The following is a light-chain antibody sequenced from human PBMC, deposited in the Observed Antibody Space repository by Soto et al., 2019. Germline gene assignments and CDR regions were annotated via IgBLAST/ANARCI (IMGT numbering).Light chain of an antibody. V-gene: IGKV3-11*01. J-gene: IGKJ4*01. CDR3: QQRSDWPLT. Sequence: EIVLTQSPATLSSSPGERATLCCWASQSVSNYLAWYQQKPGQAPRLLLYDASNRATGIPAKFSGSGSGTDFTLTISSLEPEDFAVYYCQQRSDWPLTFGGGTKVEIK. CDR1: QSVSNY. CDR2: DAS.